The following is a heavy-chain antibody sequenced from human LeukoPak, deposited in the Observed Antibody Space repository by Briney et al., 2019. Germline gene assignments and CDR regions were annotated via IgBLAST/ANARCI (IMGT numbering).Heavy chain of an antibody. CDR1: GGSISSSSYY. Sequence: PSETLSLTCTVSGGSISSSSYYWGWIRQPPGKGLEWIGSIYYSGSTYYNPSLKSRVTISVDTSKNQFSLKLSSVTAADTAVYYCARSVSRNYYYMDVWGKGTTVTVSS. V-gene: IGHV4-39*01. D-gene: IGHD4-17*01. CDR2: IYYSGST. J-gene: IGHJ6*03. CDR3: ARSVSRNYYYMDV.